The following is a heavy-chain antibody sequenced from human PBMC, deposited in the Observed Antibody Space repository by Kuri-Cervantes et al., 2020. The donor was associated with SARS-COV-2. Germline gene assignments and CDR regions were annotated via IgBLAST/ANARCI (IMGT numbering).Heavy chain of an antibody. D-gene: IGHD1-20*01. CDR3: ARDITGGDDAFDI. CDR2: IYYSGST. V-gene: IGHV4-59*12. Sequence: ESLKISCTVSGGSISSYYWSWIRQPPGKGLEWIGYIYYSGSTNYNPSLKSRVTISVDTSKNQFSLKLSSVTAADTAVYYCARDITGGDDAFDIWGQGTMVTVSS. J-gene: IGHJ3*02. CDR1: GGSISSYY.